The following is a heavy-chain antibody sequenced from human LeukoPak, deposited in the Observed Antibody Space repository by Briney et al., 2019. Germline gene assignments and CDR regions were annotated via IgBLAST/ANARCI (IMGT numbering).Heavy chain of an antibody. CDR1: GFTFSSYG. D-gene: IGHD1-26*01. CDR3: AKDPGGSYSHFDY. Sequence: GGSLRLSCAASGFTFSSYGMHWVRQAPGKGLEWVAFIRYDGSNKYHADSVRGRFTISRDNSKNTLYLQMNSLRSEGTAVYYCAKDPGGSYSHFDYWGQGTLVTVSS. V-gene: IGHV3-30*02. CDR2: IRYDGSNK. J-gene: IGHJ4*02.